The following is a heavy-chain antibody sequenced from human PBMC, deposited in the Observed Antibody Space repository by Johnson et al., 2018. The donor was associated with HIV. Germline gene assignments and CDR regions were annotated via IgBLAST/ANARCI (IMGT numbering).Heavy chain of an antibody. CDR1: GFIFSSYG. CDR2: IWYDGSNK. V-gene: IGHV3-33*01. Sequence: VQLVESGGGVVQPGRSLRLSCAASGFIFSSYGMHWVRQAPGKGLEWVAVIWYDGSNKYYADSVKGRFIISRDNSKNTLYLQMNSLRAEDTAVYYCASQVRGLRLGVDAFDIWGQGTLVTVSS. J-gene: IGHJ3*02. D-gene: IGHD5-12*01. CDR3: ASQVRGLRLGVDAFDI.